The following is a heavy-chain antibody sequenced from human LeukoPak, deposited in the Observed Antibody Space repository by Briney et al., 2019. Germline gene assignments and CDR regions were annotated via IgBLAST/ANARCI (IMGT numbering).Heavy chain of an antibody. V-gene: IGHV3-74*01. D-gene: IGHD3-10*01. Sequence: PGGSRRLSCAASGFSFSIYYMHWVRQAPGKGLVWVSRIQSDGTATVYAGSVRGRFTISRDNAKNTLYLQMNSLRAEDTAVYYCVLYGLGSPHWGQGTLVTVSS. CDR3: VLYGLGSPH. CDR1: GFSFSIYY. CDR2: IQSDGTAT. J-gene: IGHJ4*02.